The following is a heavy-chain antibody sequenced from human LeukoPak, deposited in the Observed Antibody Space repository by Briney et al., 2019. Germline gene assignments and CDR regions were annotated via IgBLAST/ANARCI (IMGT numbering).Heavy chain of an antibody. V-gene: IGHV1-18*01. CDR3: ARVYCSSTSCYWFDP. D-gene: IGHD2-2*01. J-gene: IGHJ5*02. CDR1: GYTFTSYG. Sequence: GASVKVSCKASGYTFTSYGISWVRQAPGQGLEWMGWISAYNGNTNYAQKLQGRVTMTTDTSTSTAYMELRSLRSDDTAVYYCARVYCSSTSCYWFDPWGQGTLVTVSS. CDR2: ISAYNGNT.